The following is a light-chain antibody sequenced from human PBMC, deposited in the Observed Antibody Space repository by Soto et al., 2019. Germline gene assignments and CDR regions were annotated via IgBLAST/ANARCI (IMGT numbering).Light chain of an antibody. CDR3: QQFGTSPT. CDR2: GAS. Sequence: EIVLTQSRGTLSLSPGERATLSCLAGQTLSSTFLAWYQQKPAQAPRLLIYGASSRATGVPDRFSGSGSGTDFTLTISRVEPEDFAVYYCQQFGTSPTFGGGTKVDIK. CDR1: QTLSSTF. V-gene: IGKV3-20*01. J-gene: IGKJ4*01.